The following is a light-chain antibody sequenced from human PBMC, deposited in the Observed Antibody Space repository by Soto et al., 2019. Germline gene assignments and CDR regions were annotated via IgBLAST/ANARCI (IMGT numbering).Light chain of an antibody. Sequence: EIVLTQSPGTLSLSPGERATLSCRASQSVSSSYLAWYQQKPGQAPRLLIYGASTRATDIPDRFRGSGSGTDFSLTISRLEPEDFAVYYCQQYGSSPRGTFGQGTKVEIK. CDR3: QQYGSSPRGT. CDR1: QSVSSSY. J-gene: IGKJ1*01. CDR2: GAS. V-gene: IGKV3-20*01.